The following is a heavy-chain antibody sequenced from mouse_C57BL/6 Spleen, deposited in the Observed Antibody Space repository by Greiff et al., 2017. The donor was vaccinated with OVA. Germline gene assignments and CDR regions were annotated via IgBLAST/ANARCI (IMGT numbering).Heavy chain of an antibody. CDR3: TVVYGSISWFAY. D-gene: IGHD1-1*01. J-gene: IGHJ3*01. V-gene: IGHV1-15*01. CDR2: IDPETGGT. Sequence: QVQLKESGAELVRPGASVTLSCKASGYTFTDYEMHWVKQTPVHGLEWIGAIDPETGGTAYNQKFKGKAILTADQSSSPAYMELRSLTSEDSAVYYFTVVYGSISWFAYWGQGTLVTVSA. CDR1: GYTFTDYE.